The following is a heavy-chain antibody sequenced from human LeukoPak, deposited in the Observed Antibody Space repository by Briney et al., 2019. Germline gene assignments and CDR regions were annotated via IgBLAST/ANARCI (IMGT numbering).Heavy chain of an antibody. J-gene: IGHJ3*02. D-gene: IGHD3-22*01. V-gene: IGHV1-46*01. CDR1: GYTFTSYF. CDR2: INPSGGST. CDR3: AAGNYYDSSGYYPYAFDI. Sequence: ASVKVSCKASGYTFTSYFIHWVRQAPGQGLEWMGIINPSGGSTNYAQKFQGRVTMTRDTSTSTVYMELSSLRSEDTAVYYCAAGNYYDSSGYYPYAFDIWGQGTMVTVSS.